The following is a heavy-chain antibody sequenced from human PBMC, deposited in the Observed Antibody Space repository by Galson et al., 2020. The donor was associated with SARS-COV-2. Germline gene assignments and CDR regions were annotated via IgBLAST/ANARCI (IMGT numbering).Heavy chain of an antibody. D-gene: IGHD3-3*01. Sequence: TVGSLRPSCSASGFTFSRYVMHWVRQAPGKGLEYVSAISRNGGSTHYANSVKGRFTISRDNSRNTLYLQMGSLRAEDMAVYYCARGKYHFWCAYTGLDWFAPWGQGTLVTVSS. J-gene: IGHJ5*02. V-gene: IGHV3-64*01. CDR1: GFTFSRYV. CDR2: ISRNGGST. CDR3: ARGKYHFWCAYTGLDWFAP.